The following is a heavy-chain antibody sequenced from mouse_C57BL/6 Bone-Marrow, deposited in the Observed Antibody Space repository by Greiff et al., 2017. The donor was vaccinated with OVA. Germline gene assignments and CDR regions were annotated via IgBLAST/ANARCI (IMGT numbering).Heavy chain of an antibody. V-gene: IGHV1-50*01. J-gene: IGHJ4*01. CDR1: GYTFTSYW. Sequence: VQLQQPGAELVKPGASVKLSCKASGYTFTSYWMQWVKQRPGQGLEWIGEIDPSDSYTNYNQKFKGKATLTVDTSSSTAYMQLSSLTSEDSAVYYCARSGDGYYYAMDYWGQGTSVTVSS. CDR3: ARSGDGYYYAMDY. CDR2: IDPSDSYT. D-gene: IGHD2-3*01.